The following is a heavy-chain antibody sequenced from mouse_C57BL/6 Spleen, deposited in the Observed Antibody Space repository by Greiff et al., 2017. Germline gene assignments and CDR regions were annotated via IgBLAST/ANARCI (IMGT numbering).Heavy chain of an antibody. CDR2: IRSKSNNYAT. D-gene: IGHD1-1*01. J-gene: IGHJ4*01. V-gene: IGHV10-1*01. Sequence: EVQVVESGGGLVQPKGSLKLSCAASGFSFNTYAMNWVRQAPGKGLEWVARIRSKSNNYATYYADSVKDRFTISRDDSESMLYLQMNNLKTEDTAMYYCVRHHYYGSSPFMDYWGQGTSVTVSS. CDR1: GFSFNTYA. CDR3: VRHHYYGSSPFMDY.